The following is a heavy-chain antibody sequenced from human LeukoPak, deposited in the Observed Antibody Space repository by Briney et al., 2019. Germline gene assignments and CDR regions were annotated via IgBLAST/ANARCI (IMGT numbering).Heavy chain of an antibody. CDR3: AKDSGSYSGPLDYFDY. V-gene: IGHV3-23*01. J-gene: IGHJ4*02. D-gene: IGHD1-26*01. Sequence: GGSLRLSCAASGFTFSSYAMSWVRQAPGKGLEWVSAISGSGGSTYYADSVKGRFTISRDNSKNTLYLQMNSLRAEDTAVYYCAKDSGSYSGPLDYFDYWGQGTLVTVSS. CDR2: ISGSGGST. CDR1: GFTFSSYA.